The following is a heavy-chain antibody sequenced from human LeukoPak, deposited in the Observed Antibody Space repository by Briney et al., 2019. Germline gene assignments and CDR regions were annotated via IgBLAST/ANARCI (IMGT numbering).Heavy chain of an antibody. CDR1: GFTFSTYS. CDR2: IISSSSYI. V-gene: IGHV3-21*01. J-gene: IGHJ4*02. D-gene: IGHD2-15*01. CDR3: TRDPQYCSGGSCYSFDY. Sequence: GGSLRLSCAASGFTFSTYSMNWVRQAPGKGLEWVSSIISSSSYIYYADSVKGRFTISRDNAKNSLYLQMNSLRAEDTAVYYCTRDPQYCSGGSCYSFDYWGQGTLVTVSS.